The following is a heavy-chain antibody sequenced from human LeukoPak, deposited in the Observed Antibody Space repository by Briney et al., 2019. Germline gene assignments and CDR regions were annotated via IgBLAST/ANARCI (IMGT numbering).Heavy chain of an antibody. CDR3: ARAPGYSSTNWFDP. Sequence: SETLSLTCTVSGGSISSGSYYWSWLRHPAGKGLEWFGRIYTSGSTNYNPSLKSRVTISVDTSKNQFSLKLSSVTAADTAVYYCARAPGYSSTNWFDPWGQGTLVTVSS. CDR2: IYTSGST. J-gene: IGHJ5*02. D-gene: IGHD6-13*01. CDR1: GGSISSGSYY. V-gene: IGHV4-61*02.